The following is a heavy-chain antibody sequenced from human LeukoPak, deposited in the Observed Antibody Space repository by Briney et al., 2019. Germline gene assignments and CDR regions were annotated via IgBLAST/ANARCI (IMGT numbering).Heavy chain of an antibody. CDR1: GGSISSGSYY. D-gene: IGHD5-24*01. CDR2: IYTSGST. CDR3: ARGDGYIITPTFDY. V-gene: IGHV4-61*02. Sequence: SETLSLTCTVSGGSISSGSYYWSWIRQPAGKGLEWIGRIYTSGSTNYNPSLKSRVTISVDTSKNQSSLKLSSVTAADTAVYYCARGDGYIITPTFDYWGQGTLVTVSS. J-gene: IGHJ4*02.